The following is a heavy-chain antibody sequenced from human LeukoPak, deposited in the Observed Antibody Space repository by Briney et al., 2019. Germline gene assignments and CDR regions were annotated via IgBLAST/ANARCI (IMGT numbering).Heavy chain of an antibody. D-gene: IGHD3-3*01. CDR1: GFTFSSYG. V-gene: IGHV3-33*01. CDR2: IWYDGSNK. CDR3: ARDNTIFGVVIMGYYYGMDV. J-gene: IGHJ6*02. Sequence: PGGSLRLSCAASGFTFSSYGMHWVRQAPGKGLEWVAVIWYDGSNKYYADSVKGRFTISRDNSKNTLYLQMNSLRAEDTAVYYCARDNTIFGVVIMGYYYGMDVWGQGATVTVSS.